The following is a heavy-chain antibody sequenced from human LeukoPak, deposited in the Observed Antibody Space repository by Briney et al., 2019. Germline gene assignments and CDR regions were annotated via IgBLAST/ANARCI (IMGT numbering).Heavy chain of an antibody. J-gene: IGHJ5*02. CDR3: ARAPLLGWFDP. CDR1: GYSISSGYY. Sequence: SETLSLTCTVSGYSISSGYYWGWIRQPPGKGLEWIGSIYYSGSTYYNPSLKSRVTISVDTSKNQFSLKLSSVTAADTAVYYCARAPLLGWFDPWGQGTLVTVSS. V-gene: IGHV4-38-2*02. CDR2: IYYSGST. D-gene: IGHD3-16*01.